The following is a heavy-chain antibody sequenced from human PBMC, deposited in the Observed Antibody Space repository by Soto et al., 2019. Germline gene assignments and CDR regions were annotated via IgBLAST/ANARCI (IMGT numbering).Heavy chain of an antibody. J-gene: IGHJ6*02. CDR3: ARASINLDHYSNYEIGASGGMDV. D-gene: IGHD4-4*01. CDR1: GYTFTSYY. V-gene: IGHV1-46*01. Sequence: ASVKVSCKASGYTFTSYYMHWVRQAPGQGLEGMGIINPSGGSTSYAQKFQGRVTMTRDTSTSTVYMELSSLRSEDTAVYYCARASINLDHYSNYEIGASGGMDVWGQGTTVTVSS. CDR2: INPSGGST.